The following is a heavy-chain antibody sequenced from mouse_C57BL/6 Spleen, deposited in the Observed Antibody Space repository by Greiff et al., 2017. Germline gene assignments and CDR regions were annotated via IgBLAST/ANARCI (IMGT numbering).Heavy chain of an antibody. V-gene: IGHV5-4*01. J-gene: IGHJ1*03. CDR2: ISDGGSYT. Sequence: EVQVVESGGGLVKPGGSLKLSCAASGFTFSSYAMSWVRQTPEKRLEWVATISDGGSYTYYPDNVKGRFTISRDNAKNNLYLQMSHLKSEDTAMYYCAREVLRSGYFDVWGTGTTVTVSS. D-gene: IGHD1-1*01. CDR1: GFTFSSYA. CDR3: AREVLRSGYFDV.